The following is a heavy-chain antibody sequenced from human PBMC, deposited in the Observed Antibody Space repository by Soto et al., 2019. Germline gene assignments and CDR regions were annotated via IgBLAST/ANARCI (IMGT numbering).Heavy chain of an antibody. J-gene: IGHJ3*02. Sequence: PGESLKISCKGSGYSFTSYWIGWVRQMPGKGLEWMGIIYPGDSDTRYSPSFQGQVTISADKSISTAYLQWSSLKASDTAMYYCASPRARGCSGGSCYSYAFDIWGQGTMVIVSS. D-gene: IGHD2-15*01. CDR3: ASPRARGCSGGSCYSYAFDI. CDR2: IYPGDSDT. CDR1: GYSFTSYW. V-gene: IGHV5-51*01.